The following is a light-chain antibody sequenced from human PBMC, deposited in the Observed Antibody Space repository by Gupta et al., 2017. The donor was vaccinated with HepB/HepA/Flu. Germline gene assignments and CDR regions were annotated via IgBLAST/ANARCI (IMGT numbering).Light chain of an antibody. J-gene: IGKJ3*01. V-gene: IGKV1-9*01. Sequence: DIQLTHSPSFLSASVGDRVTITCRASQGISSYLAWYQQKPGKAPKILIYGASTLQSGVPSRFSGSGSGTEFTLTISSLQPEDFATYYCQHFNSYPFTFGHGTKVDIK. CDR2: GAS. CDR1: QGISSY. CDR3: QHFNSYPFT.